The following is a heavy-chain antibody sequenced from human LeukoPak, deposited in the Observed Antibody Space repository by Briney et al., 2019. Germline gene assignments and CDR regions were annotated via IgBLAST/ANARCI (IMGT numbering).Heavy chain of an antibody. J-gene: IGHJ1*01. CDR1: GGTFSSYA. V-gene: IGHV1-69*06. D-gene: IGHD3-22*01. Sequence: ASVKVSCKASGGTFSSYAISWVRQAPGQGLEWMGGIIPIFGTANYAQKFQGRVTITADKSTSTAYMELYSLRSEDTAIYYCARSGDRYDTSGYAYFQNWGQGSLVTVSS. CDR2: IIPIFGTA. CDR3: ARSGDRYDTSGYAYFQN.